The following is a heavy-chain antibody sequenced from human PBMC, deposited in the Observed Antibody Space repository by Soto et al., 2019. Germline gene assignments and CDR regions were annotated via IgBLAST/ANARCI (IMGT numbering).Heavy chain of an antibody. V-gene: IGHV4-31*03. CDR2: IYYSGTT. CDR1: GDSISSGGYY. Sequence: SETLSLTCTVSGDSISSGGYYWSWIRHHPGTGLEWIGYIYYSGTTYYNPSLESRVTISADMSENQFSLKVNSVTVADTAVYYCARGRYFDWSYYGMDVWGQGTTVTVSS. J-gene: IGHJ6*02. CDR3: ARGRYFDWSYYGMDV. D-gene: IGHD3-9*01.